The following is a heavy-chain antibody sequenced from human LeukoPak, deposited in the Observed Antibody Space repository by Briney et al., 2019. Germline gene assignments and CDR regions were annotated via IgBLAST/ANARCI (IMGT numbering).Heavy chain of an antibody. D-gene: IGHD3-22*01. CDR2: IYYSGST. V-gene: IGHV4-61*01. Sequence: SEILSLTCTVSGGSVSSGSYYWSWIRQPPGKGLEWIGYIYYSGSTNYNPSLKSRVTISVDTSKNQFSLKLSSVTAADTAVYYCARDGSDYYDSSGYLRLFDYWGQGTLVTVSS. CDR3: ARDGSDYYDSSGYLRLFDY. J-gene: IGHJ4*02. CDR1: GGSVSSGSYY.